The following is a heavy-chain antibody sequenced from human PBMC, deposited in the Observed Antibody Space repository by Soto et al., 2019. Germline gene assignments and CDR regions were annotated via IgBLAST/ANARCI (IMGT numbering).Heavy chain of an antibody. CDR2: IYYIGST. J-gene: IGHJ6*02. Sequence: PSETLSLTCTVSGGSISSGVYYWSWIRHHPGKGLEWIGYIYYIGSTYYNPSLKSRVTISVDTSKNQFSLKLSSVTAADTAVYYCASAVAVYYYGMDVWGQGTTVTVYS. CDR3: ASAVAVYYYGMDV. V-gene: IGHV4-31*03. CDR1: GGSISSGVYY.